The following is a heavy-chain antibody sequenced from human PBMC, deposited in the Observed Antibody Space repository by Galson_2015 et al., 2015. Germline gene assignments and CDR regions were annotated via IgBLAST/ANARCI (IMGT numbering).Heavy chain of an antibody. V-gene: IGHV3-9*01. J-gene: IGHJ6*02. CDR2: ISWNRGSI. D-gene: IGHD1-1*01. Sequence: SLRLSCAASGFTFDDYAMHWVRQAPGKGLEWVSGISWNRGSIGYADSVKGRFTISRDNAKNSLYLQMNSLRAEDTALYYCAKARSPGNRCGMGVWGQGTTVTVSS. CDR1: GFTFDDYA. CDR3: AKARSPGNRCGMGV.